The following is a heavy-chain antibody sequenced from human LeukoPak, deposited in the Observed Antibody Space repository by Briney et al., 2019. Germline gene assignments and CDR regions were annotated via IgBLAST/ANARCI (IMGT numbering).Heavy chain of an antibody. CDR1: GFTFSSYA. D-gene: IGHD4-17*01. CDR3: TTENRIRSDAFDI. V-gene: IGHV3-23*01. CDR2: ISGSGGST. Sequence: GGSLRLSCAASGFTFSSYAMSWVRQAPGKGLEWVSAISGSGGSTYYADSVKGRFTISRDNSKNTLYLQMNSLRAEDTAVYYCTTENRIRSDAFDIWGQGTMVTVSS. J-gene: IGHJ3*02.